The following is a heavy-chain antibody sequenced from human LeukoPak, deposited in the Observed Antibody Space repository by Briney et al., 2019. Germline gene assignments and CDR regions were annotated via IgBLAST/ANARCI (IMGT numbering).Heavy chain of an antibody. CDR3: ARDWPVWNRLGYFDY. V-gene: IGHV3-33*01. Sequence: GGSLRLSCAASGFTFSSYGMHGVRQAPGKGLEWVAVIWYDGSNKYYADSVKGRFTISRDNSKNTLYLQMNSLRAEDTAVYYCARDWPVWNRLGYFDYWGQGTLVTVSS. CDR1: GFTFSSYG. D-gene: IGHD7-27*01. J-gene: IGHJ4*02. CDR2: IWYDGSNK.